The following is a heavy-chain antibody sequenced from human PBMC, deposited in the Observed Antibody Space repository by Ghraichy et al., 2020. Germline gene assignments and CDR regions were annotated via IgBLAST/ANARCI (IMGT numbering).Heavy chain of an antibody. V-gene: IGHV4-34*01. J-gene: IGHJ4*02. CDR2: INDSGST. CDR1: GGSFSGYY. Sequence: SETLSLTCAVYGGSFSGYYWSWIRQPPGKGLEWIGEINDSGSTNYSPSLKSRATISVDTSRDQFSLKLSFVTAADTAVYYCARYSPITARLKASIDSWGQGALVTVSS. D-gene: IGHD6-6*01. CDR3: ARYSPITARLKASIDS.